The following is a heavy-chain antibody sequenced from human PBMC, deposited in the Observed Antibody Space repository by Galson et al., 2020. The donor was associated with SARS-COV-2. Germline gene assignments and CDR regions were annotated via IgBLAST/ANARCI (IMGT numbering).Heavy chain of an antibody. CDR1: GITFSSYA. CDR3: AKLDTAVAPYPWFAP. D-gene: IGHD5-18*01. J-gene: IGHJ5*02. Sequence: GESLQISCAASGITFSSYAMSWVRQAPGKGLEWVSAISGSGGSTYYADSVKGRFTISRDNSKNTLYLQMTSLRAEDTAVYYCAKLDTAVAPYPWFAPGGQGTLVTVSS. CDR2: ISGSGGST. V-gene: IGHV3-23*01.